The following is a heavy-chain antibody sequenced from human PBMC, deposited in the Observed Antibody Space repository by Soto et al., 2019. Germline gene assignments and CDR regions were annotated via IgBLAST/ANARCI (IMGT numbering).Heavy chain of an antibody. Sequence: PGESLKISCKGSGYSFTSYWIGWVRQMPGKGLEWMGIIYPGDSDTRYSPSFQGQVTISVDKSISTAYLQWSSLKASDTAMYYFSRGDYDILTGSYKSYYGMDVWGQGTTVTVSS. J-gene: IGHJ6*02. D-gene: IGHD3-9*01. V-gene: IGHV5-51*01. CDR2: IYPGDSDT. CDR1: GYSFTSYW. CDR3: SRGDYDILTGSYKSYYGMDV.